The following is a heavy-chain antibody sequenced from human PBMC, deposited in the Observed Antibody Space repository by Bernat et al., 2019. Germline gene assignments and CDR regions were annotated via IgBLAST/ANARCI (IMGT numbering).Heavy chain of an antibody. Sequence: EVQLVESGRNLVQPGGSLRLSCAASGFTVSSNYMSWVRQAPGKGLEWVSTIYSDGSTYYADSVKGRFVSSRDNSKNTLFLHMSRLRADDMALYYCARQDDFWSGFVVWGQGALVTVSS. D-gene: IGHD3-3*01. V-gene: IGHV3-66*04. CDR1: GFTVSSNY. CDR2: IYSDGST. J-gene: IGHJ5*02. CDR3: ARQDDFWSGFVV.